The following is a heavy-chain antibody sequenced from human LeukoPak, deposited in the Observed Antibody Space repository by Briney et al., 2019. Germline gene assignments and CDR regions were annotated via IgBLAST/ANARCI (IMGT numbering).Heavy chain of an antibody. CDR1: GFALSIYG. CDR2: VRYDGSNE. V-gene: IGHV3-30*02. Sequence: GGSLRLSCIASGFALSIYGMHWVRQAPGKGLDWVAFVRYDGSNEYYADSVKGRFTISRDNSKNTLYLQMNSLRVEDTAVYSCARESNGGYHSGGPKYWGLGTLVTVSS. D-gene: IGHD5-12*01. CDR3: ARESNGGYHSGGPKY. J-gene: IGHJ4*02.